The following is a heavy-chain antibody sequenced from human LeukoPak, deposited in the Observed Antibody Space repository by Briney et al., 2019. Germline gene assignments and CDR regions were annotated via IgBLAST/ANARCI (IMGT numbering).Heavy chain of an antibody. CDR2: ISSSGSTI. D-gene: IGHD3-10*02. V-gene: IGHV3-48*03. Sequence: GGSLRLSCAASGFTFSSYAMNWVCQAPGKGLEWVSYISSSGSTIYYADSVKGRFTISRDNAKNSLYLQMNSLRAEDTAVYYCAELGITMIGGVWGKGTTVTISS. CDR1: GFTFSSYA. CDR3: AELGITMIGGV. J-gene: IGHJ6*04.